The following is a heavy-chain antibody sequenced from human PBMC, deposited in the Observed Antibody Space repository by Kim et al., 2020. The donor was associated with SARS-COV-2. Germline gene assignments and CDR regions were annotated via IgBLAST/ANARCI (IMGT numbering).Heavy chain of an antibody. D-gene: IGHD3-16*01. CDR2: IYWGDDK. CDR3: AHYEGIWGGFWGKTFDY. Sequence: SGPTLVNPTQTLTLTCTFSGFSLSSSGVGVGWIRQPPGKALEWLALIYWGDDKRYSPSLKSRLTITKDTSKNQVVLTMTNMDPVDTATYYCAHYEGIWGGFWGKTFDYWGQGTLVTVSS. V-gene: IGHV2-5*02. J-gene: IGHJ4*02. CDR1: GFSLSSSGVG.